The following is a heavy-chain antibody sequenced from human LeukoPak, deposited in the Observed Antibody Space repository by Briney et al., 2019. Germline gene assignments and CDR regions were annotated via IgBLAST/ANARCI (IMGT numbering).Heavy chain of an antibody. V-gene: IGHV3-30*18. CDR3: AKAKTSGIIAAAGFYYYYGMDV. D-gene: IGHD6-13*01. J-gene: IGHJ6*02. Sequence: GGSLRLSCAASGFTFSSYSMNWVRQAPGKGLEWVAVISYDGSNKYYADSVKGRFTISRDNSKNTLYLQMNSLRAEDTAVYYCAKAKTSGIIAAAGFYYYYGMDVWGQGTTVTVSS. CDR1: GFTFSSYS. CDR2: ISYDGSNK.